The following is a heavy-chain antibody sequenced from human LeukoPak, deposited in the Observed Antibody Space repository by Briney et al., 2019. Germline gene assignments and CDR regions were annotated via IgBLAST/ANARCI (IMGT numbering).Heavy chain of an antibody. J-gene: IGHJ3*02. D-gene: IGHD2-8*01. V-gene: IGHV1-46*01. CDR2: INPAGGSA. CDR3: ARDRTKDAFDI. Sequence: ASVKVSCKASGYIFTTYYIHWVRQAPGQGLEWMGMINPAGGSAVYAQKFQGRVTMTRDTSTNTVYMELSSLRSEDTAVYYCARDRTKDAFDIWGQGTMVTVSS. CDR1: GYIFTTYY.